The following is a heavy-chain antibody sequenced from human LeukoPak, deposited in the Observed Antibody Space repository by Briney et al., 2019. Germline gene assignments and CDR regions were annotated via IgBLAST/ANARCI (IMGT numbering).Heavy chain of an antibody. CDR2: ISWNSCNI. CDR1: GFTYDDSA. V-gene: IGHV3-9*01. Sequence: GGALRLSCAASGFTYDDSAMHWVRQVPGKGLEGVSGISWNSCNIDYADSVKGRFTNSRDNAKNSLYLQMNNLRPDDTAFYYCAKAPPYYSDSSGYFQHWGQGTLVTVSS. CDR3: AKAPPYYSDSSGYFQH. D-gene: IGHD3-22*01. J-gene: IGHJ1*01.